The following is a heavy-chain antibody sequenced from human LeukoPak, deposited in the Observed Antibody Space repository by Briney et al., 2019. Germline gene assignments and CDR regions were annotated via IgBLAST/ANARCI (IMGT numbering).Heavy chain of an antibody. Sequence: PGGSLRLSCAASGFTFSSYGMHWVRQAPGKGLEWVAFIRYDASNKYYADSVKGRFTISRVNSMSTLYLQMNSLRAEDTAVYYCARDLGRWGQGTLVTVSS. CDR1: GFTFSSYG. CDR3: ARDLGR. J-gene: IGHJ4*02. CDR2: IRYDASNK. V-gene: IGHV3-30*02.